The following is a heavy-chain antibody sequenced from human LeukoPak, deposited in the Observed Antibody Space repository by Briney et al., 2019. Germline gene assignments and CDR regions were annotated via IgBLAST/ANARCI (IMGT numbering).Heavy chain of an antibody. CDR3: ARGDTAMVKVRYYYMDV. CDR1: GGSISSYY. D-gene: IGHD5-18*01. Sequence: SETPSLTCTVSGGSISSYYWSWIRQPPGKGLEWIGRIYTSGSTNYNPSLKSRVTISVDTSKNQFSLKLSSVTAADTAVYYCARGDTAMVKVRYYYMDVWGKGTTVTISS. J-gene: IGHJ6*03. V-gene: IGHV4-4*07. CDR2: IYTSGST.